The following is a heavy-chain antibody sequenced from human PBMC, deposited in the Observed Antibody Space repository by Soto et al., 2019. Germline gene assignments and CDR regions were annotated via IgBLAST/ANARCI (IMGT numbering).Heavy chain of an antibody. Sequence: SETLSLTCTVSGGSISSSSYYWGWIRQPPGKGLEWIGSIYYSGSTYYNPSLKSRVTISVDTSKNQFSLKLSSVTAADTAVYYCARPYYYGSGSYYRGLYMDVWGKGTTVTVSS. J-gene: IGHJ6*03. D-gene: IGHD3-10*01. CDR2: IYYSGST. CDR3: ARPYYYGSGSYYRGLYMDV. CDR1: GGSISSSSYY. V-gene: IGHV4-39*01.